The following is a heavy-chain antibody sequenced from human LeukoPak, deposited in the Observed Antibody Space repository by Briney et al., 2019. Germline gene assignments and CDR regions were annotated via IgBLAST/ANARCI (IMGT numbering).Heavy chain of an antibody. CDR1: GFTFSSYG. CDR3: ARDESGSYRPLYYFDY. CDR2: IWYDGSNK. V-gene: IGHV3-33*01. J-gene: IGHJ4*02. Sequence: GVSLRLSCAASGFTFSSYGMHWVRQAPGKGLEWVAVIWYDGSNKYYADSVKGRFTISRDNSKNTLYLQMNSLRAEDTAVYYCARDESGSYRPLYYFDYWGQGTLVTVSS. D-gene: IGHD1-26*01.